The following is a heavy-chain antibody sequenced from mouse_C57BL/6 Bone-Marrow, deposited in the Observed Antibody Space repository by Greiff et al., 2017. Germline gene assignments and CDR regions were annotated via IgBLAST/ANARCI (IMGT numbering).Heavy chain of an antibody. Sequence: QVQLQQPGAELVKPGASVKLSCKASGYTFTSYWMQWVKQRPGQGLEWIGEIDPSDSYANYHQKLQGKATLTVDTSSSTAYMQLSSLTSEDSAVYYCARRNYDYWCQGTTLTVSS. D-gene: IGHD2-1*01. CDR3: ARRNYDY. CDR2: IDPSDSYA. CDR1: GYTFTSYW. J-gene: IGHJ2*01. V-gene: IGHV1-50*01.